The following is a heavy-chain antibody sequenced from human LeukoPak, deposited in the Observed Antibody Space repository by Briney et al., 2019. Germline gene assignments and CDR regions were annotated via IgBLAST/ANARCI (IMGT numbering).Heavy chain of an antibody. CDR1: GFTFSTYG. CDR2: ISSSGGTT. V-gene: IGHV3-48*01. Sequence: PGGSLRLSCAASGFTFSTYGMSWVRQAPGKGLEWFSTISSSGGTTYYADSVKGRFTISGDNAKNSLYLQMNSLRAEDTAVYYCARALGYSYGYAVDYWGQGTLVTVSS. D-gene: IGHD5-18*01. J-gene: IGHJ4*02. CDR3: ARALGYSYGYAVDY.